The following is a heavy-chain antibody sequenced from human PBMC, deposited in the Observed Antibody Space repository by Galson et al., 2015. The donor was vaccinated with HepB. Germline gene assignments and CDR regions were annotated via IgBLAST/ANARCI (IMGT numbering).Heavy chain of an antibody. J-gene: IGHJ6*03. D-gene: IGHD3-16*01. CDR2: ISTAGDT. CDR3: ARADMITFGGTDYYYYYMDV. V-gene: IGHV3-13*01. Sequence: SLRLSCAASGFTFSNYDMHWVRQATGKGLEWVSAISTAGDTYYPGSVKGRFTVSRENAKNSLYLQMNSLRAGDTAVYSCARADMITFGGTDYYYYYMDVWGKGTTVTVSS. CDR1: GFTFSNYD.